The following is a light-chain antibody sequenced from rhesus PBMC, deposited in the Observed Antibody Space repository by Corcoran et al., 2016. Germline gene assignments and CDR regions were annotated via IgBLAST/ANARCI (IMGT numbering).Light chain of an antibody. Sequence: DIQMTQSPSSLSTSVGDTVTITCRASQGISSWLAWYQQQPGKPPKLLIYKASTVQTGFPSRFSGSGSGTDFTLTISNLQSEDFGSYYCQQYSRTPYTFGPGTKLDIK. CDR1: QGISSW. V-gene: IGKV1-21*01. CDR3: QQYSRTPYT. CDR2: KAS. J-gene: IGKJ3*01.